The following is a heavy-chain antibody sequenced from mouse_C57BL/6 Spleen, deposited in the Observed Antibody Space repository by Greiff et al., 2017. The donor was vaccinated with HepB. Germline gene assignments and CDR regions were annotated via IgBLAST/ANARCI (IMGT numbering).Heavy chain of an antibody. V-gene: IGHV1-69*01. Sequence: QVQLQQPGAELVMPGASVKLSCKASGYTFTSYWMHWVKQRPGQGLEWIGEIDPSDSNNNYNQKFKGKSTLTVDKSSSTAYMQLSSLPSEDSAVYYCARGETSPFDYWGQGTTLTVSS. CDR2: IDPSDSNN. CDR1: GYTFTSYW. CDR3: ARGETSPFDY. J-gene: IGHJ2*01.